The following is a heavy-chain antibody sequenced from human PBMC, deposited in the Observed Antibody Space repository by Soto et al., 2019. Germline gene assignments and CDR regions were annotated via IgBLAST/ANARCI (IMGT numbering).Heavy chain of an antibody. D-gene: IGHD1-26*01. V-gene: IGHV3-48*02. Sequence: GGSLRLSCAASGFTFSSYSMNWVRQAPGKGLEWVSYISSRSSTIYYADSVKGRFTISRDSAKNSLNLQMNSLRDEDTAVYYCARTPYSGSYGYYYGMDVWGQGTTVTVSS. J-gene: IGHJ6*02. CDR3: ARTPYSGSYGYYYGMDV. CDR1: GFTFSSYS. CDR2: ISSRSSTI.